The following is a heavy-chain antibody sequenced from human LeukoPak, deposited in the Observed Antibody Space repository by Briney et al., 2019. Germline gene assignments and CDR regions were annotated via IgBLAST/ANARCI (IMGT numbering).Heavy chain of an antibody. D-gene: IGHD6-13*01. Sequence: ASVNVSCKHSVYTFTHYYMRWVRQAPGQGLEWIGWINPSSGGTNYAQKFQGRVTLTRDTSISTAYLDLSRLRSDDTAVYYCASWVSSSWYSDYWGQGTLVTVSS. J-gene: IGHJ4*02. CDR2: INPSSGGT. CDR3: ASWVSSSWYSDY. CDR1: VYTFTHYY. V-gene: IGHV1-2*02.